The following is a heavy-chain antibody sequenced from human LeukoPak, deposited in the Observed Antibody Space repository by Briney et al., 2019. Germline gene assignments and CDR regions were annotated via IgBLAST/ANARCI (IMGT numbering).Heavy chain of an antibody. CDR2: IIPIFGIA. V-gene: IGHV1-69*04. CDR3: ARAASQGPPYYFDY. CDR1: GGTFSSYA. Sequence: SVKVSCKASGGTFSSYAISWVRQAPGQGLEWMGRIIPIFGIANYAQKFQGRVTITADKFTSTAYMELSSLRSEDTAVYYCARAASQGPPYYFDYWGQGTLVTVSS. J-gene: IGHJ4*02.